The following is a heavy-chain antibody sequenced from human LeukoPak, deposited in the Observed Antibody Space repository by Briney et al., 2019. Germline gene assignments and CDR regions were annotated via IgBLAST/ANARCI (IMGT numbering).Heavy chain of an antibody. CDR2: INPNSGGT. Sequence: GASVKVSCKASGYTFTGYYMHWVRQAPGQGLEWMGWINPNSGGTNYAQKFQGRVTMTRDTSISTAYMELSRLRSDDTAVYYCARVRYYGSGTKIYYYYGMDVWGQGTTVTVSS. J-gene: IGHJ6*02. V-gene: IGHV1-2*02. CDR3: ARVRYYGSGTKIYYYYGMDV. D-gene: IGHD3-10*01. CDR1: GYTFTGYY.